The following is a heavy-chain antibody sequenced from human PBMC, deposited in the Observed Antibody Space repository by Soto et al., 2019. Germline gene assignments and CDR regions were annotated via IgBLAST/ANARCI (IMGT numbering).Heavy chain of an antibody. D-gene: IGHD1-1*01. V-gene: IGHV4-34*01. CDR2: INHRGST. CDR1: GGSFSGYY. Sequence: PSETLSLTCAVFGGSFSGYYWSWIRQPPGKGLEWIGEINHRGSTNYNPSLKSRVTMSVDTSKNQFSLKLTSMTAADTAVYYCETTNWNNNLLDTWGPGTLITVSS. J-gene: IGHJ5*02. CDR3: ETTNWNNNLLDT.